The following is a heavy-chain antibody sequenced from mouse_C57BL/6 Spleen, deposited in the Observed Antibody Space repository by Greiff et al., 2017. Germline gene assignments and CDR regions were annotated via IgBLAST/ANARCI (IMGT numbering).Heavy chain of an antibody. CDR3: ARRNYYGSSSYWYFDV. Sequence: QVTLIVSGPGILQSSQTLSLTCSFSGFSLSTSGMGVSWIRQPSGKGLEWLAHIYWDDDKRYNPSLKSRLTFSTDTYRNQGCLKIIRVDTADAATYYCARRNYYGSSSYWYFDVWGTGTTVTVSS. D-gene: IGHD1-1*01. CDR1: GFSLSTSGMG. CDR2: IYWDDDK. V-gene: IGHV8-12*01. J-gene: IGHJ1*03.